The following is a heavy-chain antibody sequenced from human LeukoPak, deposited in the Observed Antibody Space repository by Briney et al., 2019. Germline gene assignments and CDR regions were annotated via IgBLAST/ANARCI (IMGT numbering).Heavy chain of an antibody. Sequence: PSETLSLACTVSGGAITSHYWTWIRQSPVKGLEWIGDISNSGSTSYNPSLKSRVTISIDTSKNQFSLKLSSVTAADTAVYYCGRDALVGYFSYYYMDVWGKGTTVTVSS. CDR2: ISNSGST. CDR3: GRDALVGYFSYYYMDV. CDR1: GGAITSHY. V-gene: IGHV4-59*11. D-gene: IGHD2-15*01. J-gene: IGHJ6*03.